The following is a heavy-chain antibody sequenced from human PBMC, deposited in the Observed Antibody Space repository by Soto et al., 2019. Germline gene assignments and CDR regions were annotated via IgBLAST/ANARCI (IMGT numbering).Heavy chain of an antibody. D-gene: IGHD3-3*01. CDR3: AKDKRFLEWVTRKDYMDV. CDR2: ISGSGGST. Sequence: GGSLRLSCAASGFTFSSYAMSWIHQAPGKGLEWVSVISGSGGSTYYADSVEGRFSISRDNSKNTLYLQMNSLRAEDTAVYYCAKDKRFLEWVTRKDYMDVWGKGTTVTVSS. CDR1: GFTFSSYA. V-gene: IGHV3-23*01. J-gene: IGHJ6*03.